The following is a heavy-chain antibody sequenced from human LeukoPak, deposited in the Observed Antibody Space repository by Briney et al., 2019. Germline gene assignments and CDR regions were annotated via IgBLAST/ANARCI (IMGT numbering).Heavy chain of an antibody. CDR3: AKDPTAGFWSGYYFDY. V-gene: IGHV3-30*02. J-gene: IGHJ4*02. D-gene: IGHD3-3*01. CDR1: GFTFSSYG. CDR2: IRYDGSNK. Sequence: GGSLRLSCAASGFTFSSYGMHWVRQAPGKGLEWGAFIRYDGSNKYYADSVKGRFTISRDKSKNTLYLQMNSLRAEDTAVYYCAKDPTAGFWSGYYFDYWGQGTLVTVSS.